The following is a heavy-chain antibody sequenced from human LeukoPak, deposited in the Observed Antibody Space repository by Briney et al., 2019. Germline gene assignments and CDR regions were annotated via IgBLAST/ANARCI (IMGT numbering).Heavy chain of an antibody. CDR1: GFSFSSYG. Sequence: GGSLRLSCAASGFSFSSYGMHWVRQAPGKGLEWVAVISYDGSNKYYADSVKGRFTISRDNSKNTLYLQMNSLRAEDTAVYYCAKSDAEYQLLADYYYYMDVWGKGTTVTVSS. D-gene: IGHD2-2*01. J-gene: IGHJ6*03. V-gene: IGHV3-30*18. CDR2: ISYDGSNK. CDR3: AKSDAEYQLLADYYYYMDV.